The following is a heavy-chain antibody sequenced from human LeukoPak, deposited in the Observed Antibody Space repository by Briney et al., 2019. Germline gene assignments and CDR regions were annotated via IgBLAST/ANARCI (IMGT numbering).Heavy chain of an antibody. CDR1: GYTFTSYD. CDR3: ARGPPNWGYDY. Sequence: ASVKVSCKAAGYTFTSYDINWVRQATGQRPEWMGWMSPNSGDTGYAQKFQDRVTMTRNTSISTAYMELSSLRSDDTAVYYCARGPPNWGYDYWGPGTLVTVSS. CDR2: MSPNSGDT. V-gene: IGHV1-8*01. J-gene: IGHJ4*02. D-gene: IGHD7-27*01.